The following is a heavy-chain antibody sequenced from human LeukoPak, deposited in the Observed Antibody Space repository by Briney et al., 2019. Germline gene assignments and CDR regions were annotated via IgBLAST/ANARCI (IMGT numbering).Heavy chain of an antibody. D-gene: IGHD3-10*01. CDR3: ARAHTMLWEFDAFDI. CDR2: MTSSSTI. Sequence: GGSLSLSCAASGFTFSSYSMNCVRQAPGKGLEWVATMTSSSTIYYADSVKGRFTISRDTAKNSLYLQINSLRDEDTAVCSCARAHTMLWEFDAFDIWGRGTKVTVSS. CDR1: GFTFSSYS. J-gene: IGHJ3*02. V-gene: IGHV3-69-1*01.